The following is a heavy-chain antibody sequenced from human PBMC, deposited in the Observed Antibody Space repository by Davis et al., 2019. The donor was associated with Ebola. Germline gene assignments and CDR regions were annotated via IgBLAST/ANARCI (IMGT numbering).Heavy chain of an antibody. CDR3: TWDLVPSAIGSFDS. CDR2: IKSKSVGGTT. J-gene: IGHJ4*02. Sequence: GESLKISCAASGFTFTEAWMSWVRQAPGKGPEWVGRIKSKSVGGTTDYAAPVKGRFTISRDDSRNTLYMQMDSLKTEETAVYYCTWDLVPSAIGSFDSWGQGTLVTVSS. V-gene: IGHV3-15*01. CDR1: GFTFTEAW. D-gene: IGHD2-2*02.